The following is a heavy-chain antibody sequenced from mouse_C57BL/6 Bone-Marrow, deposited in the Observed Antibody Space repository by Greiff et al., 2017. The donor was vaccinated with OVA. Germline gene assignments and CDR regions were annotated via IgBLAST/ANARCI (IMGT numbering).Heavy chain of an antibody. CDR2: INPNNGGT. D-gene: IGHD4-1*01. Sequence: EVQLQQSGPELVKPGASVKISCKASGYTFTDYYMNWVKQSHGKSLEWIGDINPNNGGTSYNQKFKGKATLTVDKSSSTAYMELRSLTSEDSAVYYCARWEPSNWYFDVWGTGTTVTVSS. CDR3: ARWEPSNWYFDV. CDR1: GYTFTDYY. J-gene: IGHJ1*03. V-gene: IGHV1-26*01.